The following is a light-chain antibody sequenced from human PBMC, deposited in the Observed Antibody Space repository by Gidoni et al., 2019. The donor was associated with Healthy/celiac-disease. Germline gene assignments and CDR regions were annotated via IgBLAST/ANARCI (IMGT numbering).Light chain of an antibody. Sequence: DIQMTQSPSSLSASVGDRVTITCRASQSISSYLNWYQQKPGKAPKLLIYAASSLQSGVPSRFSGSSSGTDFILTISSLQPEDFATYYCQQSYSIPAFXPXTKVEIK. CDR1: QSISSY. V-gene: IGKV1-39*01. CDR2: AAS. CDR3: QQSYSIPA. J-gene: IGKJ3*01.